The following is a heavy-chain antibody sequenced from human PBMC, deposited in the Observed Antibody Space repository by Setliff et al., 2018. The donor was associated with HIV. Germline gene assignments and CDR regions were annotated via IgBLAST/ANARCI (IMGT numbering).Heavy chain of an antibody. D-gene: IGHD6-6*01. CDR3: ARLPQDVRSSIDF. J-gene: IGHJ4*02. CDR2: INVDGSSI. V-gene: IGHV3-74*01. Sequence: GGSLRLSCAASGFPFSSYEMNWVRQAPGQGLVWVSRINVDGSSISYADSVKGRFTISRDNAKNTLFLQMNSLRAEDTAVYYCARLPQDVRSSIDFWGQGTLVTVSS. CDR1: GFPFSSYE.